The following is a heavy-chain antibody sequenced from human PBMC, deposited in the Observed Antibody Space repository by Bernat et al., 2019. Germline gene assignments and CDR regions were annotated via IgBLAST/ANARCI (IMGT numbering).Heavy chain of an antibody. Sequence: QVQLVQSGAEVKKPGSSVKVSCKASGGTFSSYAISWVRQAPGQGLEWMGGIIPIFGTANYAQMFPGRVTVTAGKSTSTAYMELRSLRSEDTAVYYCAGFPIDLGYSSGGSCYSGDAFDIWDQGTMLTVSS. D-gene: IGHD2-15*01. CDR2: IIPIFGTA. CDR1: GGTFSSYA. V-gene: IGHV1-69*06. J-gene: IGHJ3*02. CDR3: AGFPIDLGYSSGGSCYSGDAFDI.